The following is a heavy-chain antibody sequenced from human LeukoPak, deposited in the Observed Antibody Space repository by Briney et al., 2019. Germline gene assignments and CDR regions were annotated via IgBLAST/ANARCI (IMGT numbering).Heavy chain of an antibody. D-gene: IGHD3-22*01. V-gene: IGHV3-23*01. Sequence: GGSLRLSCAASGFTFSSYAMSWVRQAPGKGLEWVSAISGSGGSTYYADSVKGRFAISRDNSKNTLYLQVNSLRAEDTAVYYCAKEKAEIVVVIDYWGQGTLVTVSS. CDR1: GFTFSSYA. J-gene: IGHJ4*02. CDR2: ISGSGGST. CDR3: AKEKAEIVVVIDY.